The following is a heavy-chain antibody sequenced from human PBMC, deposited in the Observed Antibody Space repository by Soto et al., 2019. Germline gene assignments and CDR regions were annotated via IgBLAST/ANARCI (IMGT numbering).Heavy chain of an antibody. CDR2: INTGNGNT. J-gene: IGHJ5*02. CDR3: ARDRYTATTVWFDP. Sequence: QVRLVQSGAEVKKPGASVKVSCKASGYRFTNYGIHWMRQAPGQRLEWMGWINTGNGNTRYSQKFQGRVSIGRDTTASTAFMELSSLGSEDTAVYFCARDRYTATTVWFDPWGQGTLVTVSS. D-gene: IGHD3-16*02. V-gene: IGHV1-3*04. CDR1: GYRFTNYG.